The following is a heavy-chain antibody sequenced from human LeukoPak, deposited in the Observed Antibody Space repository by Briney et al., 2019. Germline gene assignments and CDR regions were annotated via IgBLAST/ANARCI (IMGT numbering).Heavy chain of an antibody. Sequence: PSETLSLTCTVSGYSVSSGYYWGWIRQPPGKGLEWIGEIYHSGSTNYNPSLKSRVTISVDKSKNQFSLKLSSVTAADTAVYYCARAITMVRGVDYYYYGMDVWGQGTTVTVSS. CDR1: GYSVSSGYY. D-gene: IGHD3-10*01. CDR3: ARAITMVRGVDYYYYGMDV. CDR2: IYHSGST. J-gene: IGHJ6*02. V-gene: IGHV4-38-2*02.